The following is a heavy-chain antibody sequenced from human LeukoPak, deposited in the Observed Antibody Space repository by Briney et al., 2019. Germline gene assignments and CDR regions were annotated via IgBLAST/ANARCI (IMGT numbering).Heavy chain of an antibody. J-gene: IGHJ4*02. CDR1: GFTVNDYA. CDR3: AKDMEGFIAAAGFDY. V-gene: IGHV3-9*01. CDR2: ISWNSGSI. D-gene: IGHD6-13*01. Sequence: GGSLRLSCAASGFTVNDYAMYWVRQAPGKGLEWVSGISWNSGSIGYADSVKGRFTISRDNAKNSLYLQMNSLRAEDTALYYCAKDMEGFIAAAGFDYWGQGTLVTVSS.